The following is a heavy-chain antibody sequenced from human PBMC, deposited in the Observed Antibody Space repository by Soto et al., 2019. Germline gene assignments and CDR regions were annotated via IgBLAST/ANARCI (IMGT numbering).Heavy chain of an antibody. J-gene: IGHJ6*02. D-gene: IGHD1-26*01. CDR3: ARDMSGGTYNYYYGMDV. Sequence: GSLRLSCAASGFSFSIYAMTWVRQAPGRGLEWVSAISGSGSPTYYADSVKGRFTISRDNSKNTLYLQMNSLRADDTAVYYCARDMSGGTYNYYYGMDVWGQGTTVTVSS. CDR1: GFSFSIYA. V-gene: IGHV3-23*01. CDR2: ISGSGSPT.